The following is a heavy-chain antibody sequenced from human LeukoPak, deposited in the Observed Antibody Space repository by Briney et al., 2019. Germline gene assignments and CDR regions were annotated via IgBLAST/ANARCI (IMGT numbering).Heavy chain of an antibody. CDR2: INPNSGGT. J-gene: IGHJ3*02. Sequence: GASVKVSCKASGYTFTGYYMHWVRQAPGQGLEWMGWINPNSGGTNYAQKFQGRVTMTRDTSISTAYMELSRLRSDDTAVYYCARDQPTPYCGGDCYSVNDAFDIWGQGTMVTVSS. D-gene: IGHD2-21*01. V-gene: IGHV1-2*02. CDR1: GYTFTGYY. CDR3: ARDQPTPYCGGDCYSVNDAFDI.